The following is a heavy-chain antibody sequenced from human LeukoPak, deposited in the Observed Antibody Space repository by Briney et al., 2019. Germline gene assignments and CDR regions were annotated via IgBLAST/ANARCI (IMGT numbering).Heavy chain of an antibody. V-gene: IGHV1-69*02. CDR2: IIPILGIA. Sequence: SVKVSCEASGGTFSSYTISWVRQAPGQGLEWMGRIIPILGIANYAQKFQGRVTITADKSTSTAYMELSSLRSEDTAVYYCAKGSPQRYYDILAGYYIEACDIWGQGTMVTVSS. CDR1: GGTFSSYT. D-gene: IGHD3-9*01. J-gene: IGHJ3*02. CDR3: AKGSPQRYYDILAGYYIEACDI.